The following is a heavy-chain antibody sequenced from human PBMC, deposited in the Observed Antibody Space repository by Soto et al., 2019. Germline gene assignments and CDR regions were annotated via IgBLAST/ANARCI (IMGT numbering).Heavy chain of an antibody. CDR2: ISSSGSTI. Sequence: QVQLVESGGGLVKPGGSLRLSCAASGFTFSDYYMSWIRQAPGKGLEWVSYISSSGSTIYYADSVKGRFTISRDNAKNSLYLQMNSLRAGDTAVYYCARDASHIIAALTHNWFDPWGQGTLVTVSS. CDR1: GFTFSDYY. D-gene: IGHD6-6*01. V-gene: IGHV3-11*01. J-gene: IGHJ5*02. CDR3: ARDASHIIAALTHNWFDP.